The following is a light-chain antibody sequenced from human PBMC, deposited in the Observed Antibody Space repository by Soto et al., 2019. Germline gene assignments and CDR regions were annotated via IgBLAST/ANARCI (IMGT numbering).Light chain of an antibody. Sequence: QSALTQPPSASGSPGQSVAISCTGTSSDVGGYNYVSWYQQHPGKAPELMIYEVSKRPSGVPNRFSGSKSGNTASLTVSGLQTEDEAVYYCYSYAGSNNWGVFGGGTKLTVL. CDR2: EVS. CDR1: SSDVGGYNY. V-gene: IGLV2-8*01. J-gene: IGLJ2*01. CDR3: YSYAGSNNWGV.